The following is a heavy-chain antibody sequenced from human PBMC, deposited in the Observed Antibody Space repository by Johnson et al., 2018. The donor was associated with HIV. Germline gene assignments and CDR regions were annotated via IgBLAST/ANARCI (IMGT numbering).Heavy chain of an antibody. CDR1: GFTFDDYA. CDR3: AKSPGGSGRAGGAFDI. Sequence: VQLVESGGVVVQPGGSLRLSCAASGFTFDDYAMHWVRQAPGKGLEWVSLISWDGGSTYYADSVKGRFTTSRDNSKNSLYLQMNSLRAEDTALYYCAKSPGGSGRAGGAFDIWGQGTMVTVSS. J-gene: IGHJ3*02. CDR2: ISWDGGST. V-gene: IGHV3-43D*03. D-gene: IGHD2-15*01.